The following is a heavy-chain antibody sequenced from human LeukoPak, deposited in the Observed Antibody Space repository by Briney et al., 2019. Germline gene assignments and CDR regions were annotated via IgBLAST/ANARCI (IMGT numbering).Heavy chain of an antibody. V-gene: IGHV3-23*01. Sequence: PGGSLRLSCAASGFTFRNYAMRWVRQAPGKGLEWVSAISGSDGGTHYADSVKGRFTSSRDNSNDTLYLQMNSLRADDTAVYYCARLRNTMTTPRFDYWGQGTLVTVSS. CDR2: ISGSDGGT. CDR3: ARLRNTMTTPRFDY. D-gene: IGHD4-17*01. CDR1: GFTFRNYA. J-gene: IGHJ4*02.